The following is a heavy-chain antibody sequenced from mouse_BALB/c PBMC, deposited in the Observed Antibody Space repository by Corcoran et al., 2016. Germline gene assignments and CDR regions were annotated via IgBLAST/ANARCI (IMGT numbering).Heavy chain of an antibody. CDR2: INTYTGEP. CDR1: GYTFTNYG. V-gene: IGHV9-3-1*01. Sequence: QIQLVQSGPELKKPGETVKMSCKASGYTFTNYGMNWVKQAPGKGLKWMGWINTYTGEPTYADDFKGRFAFSLETSASTAYLQINNLKNEDTATYFCARDYYYERYFDVWGAGTTVTVSS. D-gene: IGHD2-4*01. J-gene: IGHJ1*01. CDR3: ARDYYYERYFDV.